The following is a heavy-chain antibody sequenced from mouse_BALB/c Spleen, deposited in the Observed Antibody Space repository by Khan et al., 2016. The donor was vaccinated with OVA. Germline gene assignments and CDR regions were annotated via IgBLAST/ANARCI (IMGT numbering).Heavy chain of an antibody. Sequence: IQLVQSGPELVKPGASVKISCKASGYSFTGYFMNWVMQSHGKSLEWIGRINPHIGETFYNPKFKGKATLTVDESSSTAHMELRRLASEDSAVYYCARIYGSDFDYWGQGTTLTVSS. J-gene: IGHJ2*01. V-gene: IGHV1-20*02. D-gene: IGHD1-1*01. CDR2: INPHIGET. CDR1: GYSFTGYF. CDR3: ARIYGSDFDY.